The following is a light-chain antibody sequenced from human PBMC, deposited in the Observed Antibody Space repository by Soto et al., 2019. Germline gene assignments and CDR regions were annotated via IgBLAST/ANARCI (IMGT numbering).Light chain of an antibody. CDR1: QALSSNY. CDR2: GSS. J-gene: IGKJ2*01. V-gene: IGKV3-20*01. Sequence: EIVLTQSPGTLSLSPGERATLSCRASQALSSNYLAWYQQKPGQAPRLLIYGSSSRATGIPDRFSGSGSGTDFTLTISGLEPEDFAVYYCQQYGSSPPYTFGQATKLEIK. CDR3: QQYGSSPPYT.